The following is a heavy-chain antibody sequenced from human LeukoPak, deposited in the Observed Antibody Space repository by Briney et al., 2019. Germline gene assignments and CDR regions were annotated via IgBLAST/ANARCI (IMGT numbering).Heavy chain of an antibody. J-gene: IGHJ4*02. CDR2: IYHSGST. V-gene: IGHV4-30-2*01. D-gene: IGHD3-10*01. Sequence: PSQTLSLTCAVSGGSISSGGYSWSWIRQPPGKGLEWIGYIYHSGSTYYNPSLKSRVTISVDRSKNQFSLKLSSVTAADTAVYYCAREGLGEGLDYWGQGTLVTVSS. CDR3: AREGLGEGLDY. CDR1: GGSISSGGYS.